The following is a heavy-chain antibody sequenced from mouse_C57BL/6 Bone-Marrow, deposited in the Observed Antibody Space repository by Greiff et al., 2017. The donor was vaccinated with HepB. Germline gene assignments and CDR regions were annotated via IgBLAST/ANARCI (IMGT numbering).Heavy chain of an antibody. D-gene: IGHD1-1*01. Sequence: EVQLQQSGPELVKPGASVKISCKASGYTFTDYYMNWVKQSHGKSLEWIGDINPNNGGTSYNQKFKGKAPLTVDKSSSTAYMELRSLTSEDSAVYYCARETIYYYGSSQYYFDYWGQGTTLTVSS. J-gene: IGHJ2*01. V-gene: IGHV1-26*01. CDR1: GYTFTDYY. CDR2: INPNNGGT. CDR3: ARETIYYYGSSQYYFDY.